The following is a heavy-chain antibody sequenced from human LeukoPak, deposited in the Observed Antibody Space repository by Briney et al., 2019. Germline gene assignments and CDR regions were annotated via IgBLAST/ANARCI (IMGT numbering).Heavy chain of an antibody. CDR3: ARETSQKGAHYMDV. Sequence: SETLSLICTVSGGSISSYYWSWIRQPPGKGLEWIGYIYYSGSTNYKSSLKSRVTISVDTSKNQFSLKLSSVTAADTAVYYCARETSQKGAHYMDVWGKGTTVTISS. CDR2: IYYSGST. CDR1: GGSISSYY. D-gene: IGHD3-16*01. J-gene: IGHJ6*03. V-gene: IGHV4-59*01.